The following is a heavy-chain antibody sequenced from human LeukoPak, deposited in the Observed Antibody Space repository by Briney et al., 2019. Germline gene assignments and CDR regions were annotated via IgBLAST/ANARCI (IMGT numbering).Heavy chain of an antibody. V-gene: IGHV3-30-3*01. D-gene: IGHD2-2*01. Sequence: GGSLRLSCAASGFTFSSYAMHWVRQAPGKGLEWVAVISYDGSNKYYADSVKGRFTISRDNSKNTLYLQMNSLRAEDTAVYYCARDGEDYCSSTSCQDFDYWGQGTLVTVSS. J-gene: IGHJ4*02. CDR1: GFTFSSYA. CDR3: ARDGEDYCSSTSCQDFDY. CDR2: ISYDGSNK.